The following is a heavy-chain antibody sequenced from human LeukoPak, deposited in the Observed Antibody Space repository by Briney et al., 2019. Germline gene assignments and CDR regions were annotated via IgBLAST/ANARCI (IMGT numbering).Heavy chain of an antibody. CDR3: ASASYSGDYYYYYMDV. V-gene: IGHV1-8*03. CDR2: SNPNSGNT. CDR1: GYTFTSYD. D-gene: IGHD2-21*01. J-gene: IGHJ6*03. Sequence: ASVKGSCKASGYTFTSYDINWVRQGTGQGLEWMGWSNPNSGNTGYAQKFQGRVTITRNTSISTAYMELSSLRSEDTAVYYCASASYSGDYYYYYMDVWGKGTTVTVSS.